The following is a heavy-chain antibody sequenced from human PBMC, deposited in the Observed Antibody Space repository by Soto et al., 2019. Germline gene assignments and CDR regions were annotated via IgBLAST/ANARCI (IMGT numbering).Heavy chain of an antibody. J-gene: IGHJ6*02. V-gene: IGHV2-5*02. CDR3: IQSRCGGDCLQSYASHYYYGMDV. CDR2: IYWDDDK. CDR1: GFSLSTSGVG. Sequence: QITLKESGPTLVKPTQTLTLTCTFSGFSLSTSGVGVGWIRQPPGKALEWLALIYWDDDKRYSPSLRSRLTISKDTSKNQVALTMTNMDPVDTATYYCIQSRCGGDCLQSYASHYYYGMDVWGQGTTVTVSS. D-gene: IGHD2-21*02.